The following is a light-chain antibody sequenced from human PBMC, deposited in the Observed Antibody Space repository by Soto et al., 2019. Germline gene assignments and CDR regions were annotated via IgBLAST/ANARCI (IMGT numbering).Light chain of an antibody. Sequence: QSVLTQPASVSGSPGQSITISCTGVSSDVGGYKYVSWYQQHPGKAPKVMIYEVSNRPSGVSNRFSGSKSGNTASLTISGLQAEDEADYYCSSYTSSSTQVFGGGTQLTVL. V-gene: IGLV2-14*01. J-gene: IGLJ2*01. CDR3: SSYTSSSTQV. CDR1: SSDVGGYKY. CDR2: EVS.